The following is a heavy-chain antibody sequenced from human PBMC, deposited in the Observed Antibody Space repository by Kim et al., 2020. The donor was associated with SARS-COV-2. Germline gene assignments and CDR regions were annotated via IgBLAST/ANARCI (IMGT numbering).Heavy chain of an antibody. CDR3: AKAAAYCGGDCSSRRPDGVY. J-gene: IGHJ4*02. CDR1: GFTFSSYA. V-gene: IGHV3-23*01. D-gene: IGHD2-21*02. Sequence: GGSLRLSCAPSGFTFSSYAISWVRQAPGKGLEWVSAISGSGGSTYYADSVKGRFTTSRDNSKNTRYLQMNSLRAEDTAVYYCAKAAAYCGGDCSSRRPDGVYWGQGTLVTVSS. CDR2: ISGSGGST.